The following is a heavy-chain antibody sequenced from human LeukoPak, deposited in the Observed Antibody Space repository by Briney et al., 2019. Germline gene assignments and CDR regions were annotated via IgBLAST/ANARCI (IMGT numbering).Heavy chain of an antibody. D-gene: IGHD6-19*01. CDR1: GFTFSNAW. CDR2: ISGDSGNT. V-gene: IGHV3-43*02. J-gene: IGHJ4*02. Sequence: GGSLRLSCAASGFTFSNAWMSWVRQAPGKGLDWVCLISGDSGNTYCADSEKGRFTISRDNSKNSLYLQMNSLRSEDTALYYCAKNILVGAVAGYGFDYWGQGTLVTVSS. CDR3: AKNILVGAVAGYGFDY.